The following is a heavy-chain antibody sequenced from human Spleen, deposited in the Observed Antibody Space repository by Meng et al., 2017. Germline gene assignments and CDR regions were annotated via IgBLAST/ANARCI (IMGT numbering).Heavy chain of an antibody. CDR2: IYHSGST. CDR1: GYSISSGYY. Sequence: GSLRLTCTVSGYSISSGYYWGWIRQPPGKGLEWIGSIYHSGSTYYNPSLKSRVTISVDTSKNQFSLKLSSVTAADTAVYYCARVSSSGWIDYWGQGTLVTVSS. CDR3: ARVSSSGWIDY. J-gene: IGHJ4*02. D-gene: IGHD6-19*01. V-gene: IGHV4-38-2*02.